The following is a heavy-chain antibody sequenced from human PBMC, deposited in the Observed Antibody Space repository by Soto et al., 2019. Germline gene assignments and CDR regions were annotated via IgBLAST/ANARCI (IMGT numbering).Heavy chain of an antibody. D-gene: IGHD3-16*01. CDR1: GGSVSSGSNY. Sequence: QVQLQESGPGLLKPSETLSLTCTVSGGSVSSGSNYWSWIRQPPGKALEWVGYIYSSGNTNYNPSLKRRVFISLDTSKNQFSLMLIALTAADTAVYYCAREGDAAFDSWGQGTLVTVSS. CDR3: AREGDAAFDS. CDR2: IYSSGNT. V-gene: IGHV4-61*01. J-gene: IGHJ4*02.